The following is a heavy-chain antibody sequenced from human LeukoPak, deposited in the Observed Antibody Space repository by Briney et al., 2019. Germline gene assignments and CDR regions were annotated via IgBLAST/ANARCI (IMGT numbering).Heavy chain of an antibody. J-gene: IGHJ4*02. V-gene: IGHV3-23*01. Sequence: PGGSLRLSCAASGLTFSTYSMNWVRQAPAKGLEWVSGISDSGAITNYADSVKGRFTISRDNSKNTLYLQMHSLRPEDTAIYYCAKLRAARPGYWGQGTLVTVSS. CDR1: GLTFSTYS. CDR2: ISDSGAIT. CDR3: AKLRAARPGY. D-gene: IGHD6-6*01.